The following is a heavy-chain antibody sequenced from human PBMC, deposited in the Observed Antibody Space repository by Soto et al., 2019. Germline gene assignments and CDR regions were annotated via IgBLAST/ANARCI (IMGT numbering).Heavy chain of an antibody. CDR2: ISGGASDK. CDR3: VREDWHRFDS. V-gene: IGHV3-7*01. CDR1: GFMFSAYW. J-gene: IGHJ4*02. Sequence: EVQLVESGGRLVQPGGSLRLSCAASGFMFSAYWWSWVRQDPGKGLEWVATISGGASDKFYVDSVKGRFTISRDDSKNTLYLQMNSLRDEDTAVYYCVREDWHRFDSWGQGTLVTVSS. D-gene: IGHD2-21*01.